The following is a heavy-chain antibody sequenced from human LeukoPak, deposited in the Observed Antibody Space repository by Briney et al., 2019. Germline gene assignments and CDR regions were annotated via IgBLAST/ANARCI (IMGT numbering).Heavy chain of an antibody. V-gene: IGHV3-15*01. D-gene: IGHD3-10*01. CDR1: GFTFSNAW. J-gene: IGHJ4*02. CDR3: TTLFYGSGSYSTRDY. Sequence: TGGSLRLSCAASGFTFSNAWMSWVRQAPGKGLEWVGRIKSKTDGGTTDYAAPVKGRFTISRDDSKNTLYLQMNSLKTEDTAVYYCTTLFYGSGSYSTRDYWGQGTLVTVSS. CDR2: IKSKTDGGTT.